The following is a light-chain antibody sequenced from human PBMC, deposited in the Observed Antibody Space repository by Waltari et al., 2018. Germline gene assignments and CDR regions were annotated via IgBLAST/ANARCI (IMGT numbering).Light chain of an antibody. CDR3: QQCNDWPPAIT. CDR2: DAS. J-gene: IGKJ5*01. V-gene: IGKV3D-15*01. Sequence: EIVMTQSPATLSVSPGERATLSCRASQSVGSNLAWYQQKPGQAPRLLIYDASTRATGVPARFSSSWSGTDFTLTNSSLQSEDFAIYYCQQCNDWPPAITFGQGTRLEI. CDR1: QSVGSN.